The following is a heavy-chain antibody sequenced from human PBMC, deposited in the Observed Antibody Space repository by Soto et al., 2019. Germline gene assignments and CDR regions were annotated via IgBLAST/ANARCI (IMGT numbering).Heavy chain of an antibody. V-gene: IGHV3-43*01. D-gene: IGHD7-27*01. CDR1: GFTFDDYT. CDR2: ISWDGGST. J-gene: IGHJ3*02. Sequence: GGSLRLSCAASGFTFDDYTMHWVRQAPGKGLEWVSLISWDGGSTYYADSVKGRFTISRDNSKNSLYLQMNSLRTEDTALYYCAKDLANWGTHGAFDIWGQGTMVTVSS. CDR3: AKDLANWGTHGAFDI.